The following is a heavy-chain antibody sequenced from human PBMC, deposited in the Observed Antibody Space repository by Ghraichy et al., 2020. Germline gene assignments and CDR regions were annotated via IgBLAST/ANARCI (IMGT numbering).Heavy chain of an antibody. Sequence: SVKVSCKASGGTFSSYAISWVRQAPGQGLEWMGGIIPIFGTANYAQKFQGRVTITADESTSTAYMELSSLRSEDTAVYYCASGCRAQYCSGYYWGQGTLVTVSS. CDR1: GGTFSSYA. D-gene: IGHD3-22*01. V-gene: IGHV1-69*13. J-gene: IGHJ4*02. CDR2: IIPIFGTA. CDR3: ASGCRAQYCSGYY.